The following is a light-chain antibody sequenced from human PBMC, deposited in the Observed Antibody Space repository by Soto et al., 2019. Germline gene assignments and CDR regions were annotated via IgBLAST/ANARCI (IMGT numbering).Light chain of an antibody. J-gene: IGLJ1*01. CDR2: EVT. V-gene: IGLV2-23*02. Sequence: QSVVTQPASLSAPPGQSMTRSCTGTSGGVGSYSHVSWYQQLPGKAPKLMIYEVTKRPSGVSNRFSGSKSGNTASLTISGLQAEDEAEYYCCSYAGDDTFFIFGTGSEVTVL. CDR3: CSYAGDDTFFI. CDR1: SGGVGSYSH.